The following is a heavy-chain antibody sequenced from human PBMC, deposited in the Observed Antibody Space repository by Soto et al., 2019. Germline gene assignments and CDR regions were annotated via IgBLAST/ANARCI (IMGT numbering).Heavy chain of an antibody. CDR1: GFTFSSYA. CDR3: ARSAYYYGSGSLRRAFDI. Sequence: PGGSLRLSCAASGFTFSSYAMSWVRQAPGKGLEWVSAISGSGGSTYYADSVKGRFTVSRDNSKNTLYLQMNSLRAEDTAVYYCARSAYYYGSGSLRRAFDIWGQGTMVTV. D-gene: IGHD3-10*01. J-gene: IGHJ3*02. V-gene: IGHV3-23*01. CDR2: ISGSGGST.